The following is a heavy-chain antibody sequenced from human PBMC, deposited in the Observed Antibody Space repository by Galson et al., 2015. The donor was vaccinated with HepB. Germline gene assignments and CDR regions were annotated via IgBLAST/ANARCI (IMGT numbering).Heavy chain of an antibody. D-gene: IGHD3-10*01. V-gene: IGHV1-46*03. CDR3: ARAGLLWFGEKQWEH. Sequence: SVKVSCKASGYTFTSYYMHWVRQAPGQGLEWMGIINPSGGSTSYAQKFQGRVTMTRDTSTSTVYMELSSLRSEDTAVYYCARAGLLWFGEKQWEHWGQGTLVTVSS. CDR2: INPSGGST. CDR1: GYTFTSYY. J-gene: IGHJ1*01.